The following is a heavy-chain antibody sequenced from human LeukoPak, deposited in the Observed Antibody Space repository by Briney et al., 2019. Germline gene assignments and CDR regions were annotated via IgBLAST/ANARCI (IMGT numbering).Heavy chain of an antibody. CDR1: GFTFSSYE. CDR2: ISSSGSTI. D-gene: IGHD5-12*01. J-gene: IGHJ5*02. V-gene: IGHV3-48*03. CDR3: ARLVTDIVATIEGWFDP. Sequence: GGSLRLSCAASGFTFSSYEMNWVRQAPGKGLEWVSYISSSGSTIYYADSVKGRFTISRDNAKNSLYLQMNSLRAEDTAVYYCARLVTDIVATIEGWFDPWGQGTLVTVSS.